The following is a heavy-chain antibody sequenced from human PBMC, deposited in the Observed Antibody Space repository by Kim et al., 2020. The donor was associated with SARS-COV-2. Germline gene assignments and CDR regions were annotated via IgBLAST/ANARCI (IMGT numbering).Heavy chain of an antibody. CDR2: IYSGGST. CDR3: ARGGSSSPYDAFDI. D-gene: IGHD6-13*01. CDR1: GFTVSSNY. V-gene: IGHV3-53*04. J-gene: IGHJ3*02. Sequence: GGSLRLSCAASGFTVSSNYMSWVRQAPGKGLEWVSVIYSGGSTYYADSVKGRFTISRHNSKNTLYLQMNSLRAEDTAVYYCARGGSSSPYDAFDIWGQGTMVTVSS.